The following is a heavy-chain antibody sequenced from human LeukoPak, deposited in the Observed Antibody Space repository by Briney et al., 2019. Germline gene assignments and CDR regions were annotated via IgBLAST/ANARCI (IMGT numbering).Heavy chain of an antibody. CDR1: GSTFSSYA. J-gene: IGHJ6*02. CDR3: ARGKGQVVPYGMDL. Sequence: GGSLRLSCAASGSTFSSYAMHWVRQAPGKGLEWVAVISYDGSNKYYADSVKGRFTISRDNSKNTLYLQMNSLRAEDTAVYYCARGKGQVVPYGMDLWGQGTTVTVSS. V-gene: IGHV3-30-3*01. CDR2: ISYDGSNK. D-gene: IGHD3-22*01.